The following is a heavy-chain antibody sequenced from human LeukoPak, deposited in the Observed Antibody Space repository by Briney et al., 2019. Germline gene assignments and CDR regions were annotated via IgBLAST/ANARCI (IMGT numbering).Heavy chain of an antibody. Sequence: PSETLSLTCAVYGGSFSGYYWSCIRQPPGKGLEWIGEINHSGSTNYNPSLKSRVTISVDTPKNQFSLKLSSVTAADTAVYYCARFGYYYYGMDVWGQGTTVTVSS. CDR3: ARFGYYYYGMDV. D-gene: IGHD3-10*01. V-gene: IGHV4-34*01. CDR1: GGSFSGYY. CDR2: INHSGST. J-gene: IGHJ6*02.